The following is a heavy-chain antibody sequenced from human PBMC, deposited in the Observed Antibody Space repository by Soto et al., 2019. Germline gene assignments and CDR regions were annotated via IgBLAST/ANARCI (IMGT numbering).Heavy chain of an antibody. V-gene: IGHV4-30-2*01. J-gene: IGHJ6*02. CDR2: IYHSGST. D-gene: IGHD1-1*01. Sequence: SETLSLTCAVSGGSISSGGYSWSWIRQPTGKGVEWIGYIYHSGSTYYNPSLKSRVTLSVDRCKNQFSLKLSSVTAADTAVYYCARGWVPDYYYGMDVWGQGTRVTVP. CDR1: GGSISSGGYS. CDR3: ARGWVPDYYYGMDV.